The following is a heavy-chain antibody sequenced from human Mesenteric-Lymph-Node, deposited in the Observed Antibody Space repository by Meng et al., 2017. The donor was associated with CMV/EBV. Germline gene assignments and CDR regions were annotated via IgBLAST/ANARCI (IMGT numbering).Heavy chain of an antibody. D-gene: IGHD2-2*01. CDR1: GYTFVTHG. J-gene: IGHJ4*02. CDR2: ISAFNGYT. V-gene: IGHV1-18*01. CDR3: ARDVGGPAAKFDY. Sequence: ASVKVSCKASGYTFVTHGISWVRQAPGQGLEWMGRISAFNGYTSSAQNFQGRVTMTTDTSTSTAYMELRSLRFDDTAVYYCARDVGGPAAKFDYWGQGTLVTVSS.